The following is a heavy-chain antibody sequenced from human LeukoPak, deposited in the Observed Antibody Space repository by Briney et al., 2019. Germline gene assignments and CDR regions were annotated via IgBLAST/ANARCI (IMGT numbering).Heavy chain of an antibody. CDR1: GGSFSGYY. D-gene: IGHD3-3*01. J-gene: IGHJ4*02. Sequence: SETLSLTCAVYGGSFSGYYWSWIRQPPRKGLEWIGSIYYSGSTYYNPSLKSRVTISVDTSKNQFSLKLSSVTAADTAVYYCARGLITIFGVVMDFDYWGQGTLVTVSS. CDR2: IYYSGST. CDR3: ARGLITIFGVVMDFDY. V-gene: IGHV4-34*01.